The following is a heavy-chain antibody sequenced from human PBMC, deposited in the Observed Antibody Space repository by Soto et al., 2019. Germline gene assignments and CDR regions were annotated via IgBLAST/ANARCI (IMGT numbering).Heavy chain of an antibody. CDR3: ARASASSKLRGVVIN. D-gene: IGHD3-10*01. J-gene: IGHJ4*02. CDR1: GASIITDNW. V-gene: IGHV4-4*02. CDR2: IYHSGNT. Sequence: QVQLQESGPGLVKPSGTLSLTCALSGASIITDNWWSWVRQPPGKEMEWIGEIYHSGNTNFNPSVKSRVTISVDTSKNQFSLTVSSVTAADPAIYYCARASASSKLRGVVINWGQGTLVTVSS.